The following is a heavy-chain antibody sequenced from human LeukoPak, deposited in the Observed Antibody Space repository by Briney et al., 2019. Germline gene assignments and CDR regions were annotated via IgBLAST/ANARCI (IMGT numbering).Heavy chain of an antibody. V-gene: IGHV4-59*12. CDR2: VYYTGST. Sequence: PSETLSLTCTVSGGSISSYYWSWVRQPPGKGLEWIGFVYYTGSTNYSPSLKSRVTISVDTSKNQFSLKLSSVTAADTAVYYCARVPTTYCSGGSCYDWFDPWGQGTLVTVSS. D-gene: IGHD2-15*01. CDR3: ARVPTTYCSGGSCYDWFDP. J-gene: IGHJ5*02. CDR1: GGSISSYY.